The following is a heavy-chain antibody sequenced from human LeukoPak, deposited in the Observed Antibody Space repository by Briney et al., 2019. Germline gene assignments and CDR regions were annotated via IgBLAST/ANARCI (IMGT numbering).Heavy chain of an antibody. CDR1: GFALSSHW. V-gene: IGHV3-7*03. Sequence: GGSLRLSCAASGFALSSHWMTWVRQVPGRGPEWVANVNRDGSETYYLDSVKGRFTIFKDNAKNSLYLQMNSLRAEDTALYHCARNNGMDVWGQGTTVIVSS. CDR3: ARNNGMDV. J-gene: IGHJ6*02. CDR2: VNRDGSET.